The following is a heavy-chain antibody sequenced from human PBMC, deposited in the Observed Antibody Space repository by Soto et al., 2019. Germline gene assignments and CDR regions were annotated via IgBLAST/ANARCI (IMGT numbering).Heavy chain of an antibody. Sequence: EVQLVESGGGLVKPGGSLRLSCAASGFTFSDFPMNWVRQAPGKGLEWVSLISSASSFIYYADSVKGRFSISRDNANNPLYLKMKSLRVEDTAVYSCVRGVRFLEGVQPSWGRGALVTVSS. CDR2: ISSASSFI. CDR1: GFTFSDFP. J-gene: IGHJ5*02. D-gene: IGHD3-3*01. V-gene: IGHV3-21*01. CDR3: VRGVRFLEGVQPS.